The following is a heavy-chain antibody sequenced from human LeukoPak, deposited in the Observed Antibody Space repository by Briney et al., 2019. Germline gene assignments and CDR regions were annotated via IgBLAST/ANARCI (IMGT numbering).Heavy chain of an antibody. Sequence: GGSLRLFCAASGFTLSDYYMSWIRQDRGKGLELVSAISGMGGSTYYADSVKGRFTISRDNSKNTLYLQMNSLKAEDTAGYYCAKDGYRILLFFDYWGQGTLVTVSS. J-gene: IGHJ4*02. D-gene: IGHD5-24*01. V-gene: IGHV3-23*01. CDR2: ISGMGGST. CDR3: AKDGYRILLFFDY. CDR1: GFTLSDYY.